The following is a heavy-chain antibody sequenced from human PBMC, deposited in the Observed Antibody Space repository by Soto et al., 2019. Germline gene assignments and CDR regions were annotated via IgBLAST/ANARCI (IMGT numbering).Heavy chain of an antibody. J-gene: IGHJ4*02. CDR1: GFTFSNAW. CDR2: IKSKTDGGTT. V-gene: IGHV3-15*01. Sequence: PGGSLRLSCAASGFTFSNAWMSWVRQAPGKGLEWVGRIKSKTDGGTTNYAAPVKGRFTISRDDSKNTLYLQMNSLKTEDTAVYYCTTRGNGSYLGVYWGQGTLVTVSS. D-gene: IGHD1-26*01. CDR3: TTRGNGSYLGVY.